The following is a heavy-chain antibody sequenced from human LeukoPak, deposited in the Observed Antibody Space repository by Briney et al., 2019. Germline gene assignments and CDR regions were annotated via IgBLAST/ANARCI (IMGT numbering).Heavy chain of an antibody. V-gene: IGHV3-30*04. CDR3: VRIGLGYSYGSGFDY. J-gene: IGHJ4*02. D-gene: IGHD5-18*01. CDR1: GLTFSSYA. CDR2: ISHDGNTK. Sequence: GGSLRLSCAASGLTFSSYAMTWVRQAPGKGLEWVAVISHDGNTKYYADSVKGRFTISRDNSKNTLFLQMNSLRPEDTAVYYCVRIGLGYSYGSGFDYWGQGTLVTVSS.